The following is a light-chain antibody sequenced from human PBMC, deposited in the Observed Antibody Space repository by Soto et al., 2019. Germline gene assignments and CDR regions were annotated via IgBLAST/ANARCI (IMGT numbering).Light chain of an antibody. V-gene: IGLV1-44*01. J-gene: IGLJ2*01. CDR3: SSWDDSLNGPI. CDR2: ATN. CDR1: SSNIAVKS. Sequence: QSVLTQPPSASGTPGQRVSISCSGSSSNIAVKSVNWYQQVPGTAPKLIIYATNYRPSGVPDRFSGSKSGTSASLAISGLQSDDEADYFCSSWDDSLNGPIFGGATKLTVL.